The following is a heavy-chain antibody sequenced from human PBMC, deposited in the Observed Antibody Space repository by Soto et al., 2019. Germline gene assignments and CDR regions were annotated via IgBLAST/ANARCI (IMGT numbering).Heavy chain of an antibody. J-gene: IGHJ6*02. D-gene: IGHD6-6*01. CDR3: AKSIIAARPTPRPDYYYYGMDV. Sequence: SVKVSCKASGGTFSSYAISWVRQAPGQGLEWMGGIIPFFGTANYAQKFQGRVTITADESTSTAYIELSSLRSEGTAVYYCAKSIIAARPTPRPDYYYYGMDVWGQGTTVTVSS. CDR1: GGTFSSYA. CDR2: IIPFFGTA. V-gene: IGHV1-69*13.